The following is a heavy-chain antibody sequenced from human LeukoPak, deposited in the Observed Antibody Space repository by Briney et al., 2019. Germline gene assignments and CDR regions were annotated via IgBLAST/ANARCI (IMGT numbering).Heavy chain of an antibody. Sequence: GESLRLSCAASGFGFSGNAMAWVRQAPGKGLEWVSAIGSDFNTHYADSVKGRFTISRDNSKNTLYLQMGSLGVADTAVYYCAKDILQWTFDSWGRGILVTVSS. CDR2: IGSDFNT. D-gene: IGHD6-19*01. CDR1: GFGFSGNA. CDR3: AKDILQWTFDS. V-gene: IGHV3-23*01. J-gene: IGHJ4*02.